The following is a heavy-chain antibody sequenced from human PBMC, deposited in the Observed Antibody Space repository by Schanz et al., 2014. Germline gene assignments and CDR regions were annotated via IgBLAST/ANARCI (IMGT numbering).Heavy chain of an antibody. CDR3: ATGPHIVVAFDY. D-gene: IGHD2-21*01. CDR1: GSIFSKLL. CDR2: FDPKKGEA. J-gene: IGHJ4*02. Sequence: QVQLVQSGAEVKKPGASVKVSCKVSGSIFSKLLMHWVRQGPAKGLEWMGGFDPKKGEAIYAQKFQGRVTMTEDTSTGTAYMELRRLTSEDAAVYDCATGPHIVVAFDYWGQGTLVTVSS. V-gene: IGHV1-24*01.